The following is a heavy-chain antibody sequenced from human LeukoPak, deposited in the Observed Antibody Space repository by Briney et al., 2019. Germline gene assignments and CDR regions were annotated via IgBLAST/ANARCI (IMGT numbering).Heavy chain of an antibody. V-gene: IGHV5-51*01. Sequence: GESLKISCKGSGYSFTSYWIGWVRQMPGKGLQWMGIIFPRDSDTRYSPSFQGHVTISVDKSINTAYLQWGSLKPSDTAIYFCARQKGSGSEMDWGQGTLVTVSS. CDR1: GYSFTSYW. CDR2: IFPRDSDT. D-gene: IGHD3-10*01. J-gene: IGHJ4*02. CDR3: ARQKGSGSEMD.